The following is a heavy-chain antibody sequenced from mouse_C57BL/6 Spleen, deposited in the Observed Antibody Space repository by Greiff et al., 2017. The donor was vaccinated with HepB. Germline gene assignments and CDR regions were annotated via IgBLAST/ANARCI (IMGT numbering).Heavy chain of an antibody. CDR3: ARPGDGYDYAMDY. CDR1: GFTFSDYG. Sequence: DVQLVESGGGLVKPGGSLKLSCAASGFTFSDYGMHWVRQAPEKGLEWVAYISSGSSTIYYADTVKGRFTISRDNATNTLFLQMTSLRSEDTAMYYCARPGDGYDYAMDYWGQGTSVTVSS. D-gene: IGHD2-2*01. J-gene: IGHJ4*01. CDR2: ISSGSSTI. V-gene: IGHV5-17*01.